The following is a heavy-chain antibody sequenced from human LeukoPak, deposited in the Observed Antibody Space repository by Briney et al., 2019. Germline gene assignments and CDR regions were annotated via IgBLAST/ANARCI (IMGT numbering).Heavy chain of an antibody. CDR1: GGSISSYY. J-gene: IGHJ4*02. V-gene: IGHV4-59*01. D-gene: IGHD3-3*01. CDR2: IYYSGST. Sequence: SETLSLTCTVSGGSISSYYWSWIRQPPGKGLEWIGYIYYSGSTNYNPSLKSRVTISVDTSKNQFSLKLSSVTAADTAVYYCARALGFWSGYIDYWGQGTLVTVSS. CDR3: ARALGFWSGYIDY.